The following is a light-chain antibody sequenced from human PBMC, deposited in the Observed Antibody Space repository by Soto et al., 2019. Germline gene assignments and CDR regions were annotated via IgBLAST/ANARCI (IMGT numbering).Light chain of an antibody. CDR3: QQSYSTPFT. J-gene: IGKJ3*01. CDR1: QSISTY. Sequence: DLQMTQSPSSLSASVGDRVTITCRASQSISTYLNWYQQKPGRAPKLLIYGASILQSGVPSRFSGSGSGTDFTLTISSLQPEDFATYYCQQSYSTPFTFGPGTKVDIK. CDR2: GAS. V-gene: IGKV1-39*01.